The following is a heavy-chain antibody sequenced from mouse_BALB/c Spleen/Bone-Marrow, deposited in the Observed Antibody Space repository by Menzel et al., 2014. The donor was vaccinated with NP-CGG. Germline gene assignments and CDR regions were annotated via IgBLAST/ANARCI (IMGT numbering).Heavy chain of an antibody. Sequence: EVKLVESGPSLVKPSQTLSLACSVTGDSITSGYWNWIRKFPGNKLEYMGYISYSGSTYYSPSLKSRISITRDTSKNQYYLQLNSMTTEGTATYYCATYDGYYFDYWGQGTTLTVSS. V-gene: IGHV3-8*02. J-gene: IGHJ2*01. CDR1: GDSITSGY. CDR3: ATYDGYYFDY. D-gene: IGHD2-3*01. CDR2: ISYSGST.